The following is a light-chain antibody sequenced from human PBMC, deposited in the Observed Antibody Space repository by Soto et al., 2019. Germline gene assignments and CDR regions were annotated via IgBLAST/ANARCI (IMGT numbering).Light chain of an antibody. V-gene: IGLV4-69*01. J-gene: IGLJ2*01. CDR3: QTWGTGGV. CDR1: SGHSSYA. CDR2: LNSDGSH. Sequence: QPVLTQSPSASASLGASVKLTCTLSSGHSSYAIAWHQQQPEKGPRYLMKLNSDGSHSKGDGIPDRFSGSSSGAERSLTISSLQSVDEADYYCQTWGTGGVFGGGTKLTVL.